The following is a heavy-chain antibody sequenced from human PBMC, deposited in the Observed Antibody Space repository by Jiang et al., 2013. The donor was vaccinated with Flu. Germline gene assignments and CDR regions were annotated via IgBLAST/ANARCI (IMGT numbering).Heavy chain of an antibody. V-gene: IGHV4-59*01. D-gene: IGHD4-17*01. Sequence: GLVKPSETLSLTCTVSGGSISSYYWSWIRQPPGKGLEWIGYIYYSGSTNYNPSLKSRVTISVDTSKNQFSLKLSSVTAADTAVYYCARERGLRRGAFDIWGQGTMVTVSS. CDR3: ARERGLRRGAFDI. CDR2: IYYSGST. J-gene: IGHJ3*02. CDR1: GGSISSYY.